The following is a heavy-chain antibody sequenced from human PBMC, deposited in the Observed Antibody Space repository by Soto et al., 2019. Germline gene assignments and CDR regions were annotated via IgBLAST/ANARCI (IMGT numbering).Heavy chain of an antibody. J-gene: IGHJ5*02. Sequence: SETLSLTCAVYGGSFSGYYWSWIRQPPGKGLEWIGEINHSGSTNYNPSLKSRVTISVDTSKNQFSLKLSSVTAADTAVYYCARGYCSGGSCYSGVGFQYNWFDPWGQGTLVTVSS. CDR2: INHSGST. CDR3: ARGYCSGGSCYSGVGFQYNWFDP. D-gene: IGHD2-15*01. V-gene: IGHV4-34*01. CDR1: GGSFSGYY.